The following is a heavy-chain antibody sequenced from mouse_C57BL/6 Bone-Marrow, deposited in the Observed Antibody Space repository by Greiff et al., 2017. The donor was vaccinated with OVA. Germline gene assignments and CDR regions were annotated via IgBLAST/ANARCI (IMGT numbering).Heavy chain of an antibody. J-gene: IGHJ2*01. V-gene: IGHV1-80*01. CDR1: GYAFSSYW. CDR2: IYPGDGDT. Sequence: VQLVESGAELVKPGASVKISCKASGYAFSSYWMNWVKQRPGKGLEWIGQIYPGDGDTNYNGKFKGKATLTAVTSASTAYMELSSLTNEDSAVYYCTTGRWLLNPFDYWGQGTTLTVSS. CDR3: TTGRWLLNPFDY. D-gene: IGHD2-3*01.